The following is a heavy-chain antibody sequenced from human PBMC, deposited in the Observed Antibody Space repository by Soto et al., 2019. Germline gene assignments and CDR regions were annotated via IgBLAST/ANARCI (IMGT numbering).Heavy chain of an antibody. J-gene: IGHJ3*02. CDR2: IWYDGSNK. V-gene: IGHV3-33*01. Sequence: PGGSLRLSCAASGFTFSSYGMHWVRQAPGKGLEWVAVIWYDGSNKYYADSVKGRFTISRDNSKNTLYLQMNSLRAEDTAVYYCARDSVKGAFDIWGQGTMVTVSS. CDR1: GFTFSSYG. CDR3: ARDSVKGAFDI.